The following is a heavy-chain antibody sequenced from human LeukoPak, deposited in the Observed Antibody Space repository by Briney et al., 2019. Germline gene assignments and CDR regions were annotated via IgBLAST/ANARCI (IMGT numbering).Heavy chain of an antibody. CDR1: GFTFSNYA. V-gene: IGHV3-30-3*01. J-gene: IGHJ4*02. CDR3: ARRSSRCSSTSCYTGDFGY. Sequence: GGSLRLSCAASGFTFSNYAMHWVRQAPGKGLEWVALISYDGSNKYFADSVKGRFSISRDDSKNSLYLQMNSLRAEDTALYHCARRSSRCSSTSCYTGDFGYWGQGTLVTVSS. CDR2: ISYDGSNK. D-gene: IGHD2-2*02.